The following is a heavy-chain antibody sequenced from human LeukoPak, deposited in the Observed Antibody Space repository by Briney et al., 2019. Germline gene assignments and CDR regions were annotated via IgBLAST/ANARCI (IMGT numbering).Heavy chain of an antibody. J-gene: IGHJ3*02. Sequence: SETLSHTCTVSGGSISSSSYYWGWIRQPPGKGLEWIGSIYHSGSTYYNPSLKSRVTISVDTSKNQFSLKLSSVTAADTAVYYCARDGVEMATIDAFDIWGQGTMVTVSS. CDR1: GGSISSSSYY. D-gene: IGHD5-24*01. CDR2: IYHSGST. CDR3: ARDGVEMATIDAFDI. V-gene: IGHV4-39*07.